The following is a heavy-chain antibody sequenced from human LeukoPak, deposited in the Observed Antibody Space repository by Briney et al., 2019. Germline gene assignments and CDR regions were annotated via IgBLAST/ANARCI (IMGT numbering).Heavy chain of an antibody. J-gene: IGHJ4*02. D-gene: IGHD4-23*01. CDR1: GGSLIGFH. V-gene: IGHV4-34*01. CDR3: ARDPSTVISVSYYFDF. Sequence: SETLSLTCEVSGGSLIGFHWNWIRQSPTKGLEWIGEVNHRGVTNYNPSLKSRVTISLDTSKSQFSLNLRSMTAADTAVYYCARDPSTVISVSYYFDFWGQGTQVTVSS. CDR2: VNHRGVT.